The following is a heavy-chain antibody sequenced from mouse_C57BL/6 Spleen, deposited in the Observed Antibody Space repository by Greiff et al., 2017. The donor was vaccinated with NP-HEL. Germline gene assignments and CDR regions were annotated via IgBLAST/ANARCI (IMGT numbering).Heavy chain of an antibody. CDR2: ISDGGSYT. D-gene: IGHD1-1*01. V-gene: IGHV5-4*01. CDR3: AREKDYGSSYSFAY. J-gene: IGHJ3*01. CDR1: GFTFSSYA. Sequence: EVNLVESGGGLVKPGGSLKLSCAASGFTFSSYAMSWVRQTPEKRLEWVATISDGGSYTYYPDNVKGRFTISRDNAKNNLYLQMSHLKSEDTAMYYCAREKDYGSSYSFAYWGQGTLVTVSA.